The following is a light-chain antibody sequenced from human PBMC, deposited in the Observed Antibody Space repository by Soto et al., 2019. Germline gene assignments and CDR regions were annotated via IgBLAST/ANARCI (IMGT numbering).Light chain of an antibody. J-gene: IGLJ3*02. CDR3: GSWDYTLNGGV. CDR1: NSNIGAGY. Sequence: QSVLTQPPSVSGAPGQRVTISCTGTNSNIGAGYEVHWYQQFPGTAPQLLIYDNDKRPSGIPDRFSGSKSGTSASLGITGLQTGDEADYYCGSWDYTLNGGVFGGGTKLTVL. V-gene: IGLV1-51*01. CDR2: DND.